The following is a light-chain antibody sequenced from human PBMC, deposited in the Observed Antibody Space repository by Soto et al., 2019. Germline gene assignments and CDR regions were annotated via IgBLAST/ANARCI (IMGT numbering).Light chain of an antibody. Sequence: SYELTQPPSVSVAPGQAARITCGGDNIDSKSVHWYQQKPGQAPVLVVYDDSDRPSGIPERFSGSNSGNTATLTISRVEAGDEGDYYCQVWESSSDQYVFGTGTKVTVL. V-gene: IGLV3-21*02. CDR3: QVWESSSDQYV. CDR2: DDS. CDR1: NIDSKS. J-gene: IGLJ1*01.